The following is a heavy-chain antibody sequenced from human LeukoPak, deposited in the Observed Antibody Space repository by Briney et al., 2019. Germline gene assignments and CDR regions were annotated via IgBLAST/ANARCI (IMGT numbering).Heavy chain of an antibody. CDR2: ISPNGGDT. CDR1: GFTFSTYP. D-gene: IGHD3-22*01. CDR3: VKARGYYGSSGYELDY. Sequence: GGSLRLSCSASGFTFSTYPMHWVRQAPGKGLEYVSVISPNGGDTYYADSVKGRFTISRDNSKNTLYPQMSSLRPADTAVYYCVKARGYYGSSGYELDYWGQGTLVTVSS. J-gene: IGHJ4*02. V-gene: IGHV3-64D*09.